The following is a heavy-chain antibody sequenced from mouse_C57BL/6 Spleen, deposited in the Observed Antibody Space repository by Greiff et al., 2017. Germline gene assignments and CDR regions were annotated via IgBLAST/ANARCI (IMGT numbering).Heavy chain of an antibody. Sequence: QVQLKQPGAELVRPGSSVKLSCKASGYTFTSYWMHWVKQRPIQGLEWIGNIDPSDSETHYNQKFKDKATLTVDKSSSTAYMQLSSLTSEDSAVYYCASSYYYGSSFFDYWGQGTTLTVSS. CDR2: IDPSDSET. V-gene: IGHV1-52*01. J-gene: IGHJ2*01. D-gene: IGHD1-1*01. CDR3: ASSYYYGSSFFDY. CDR1: GYTFTSYW.